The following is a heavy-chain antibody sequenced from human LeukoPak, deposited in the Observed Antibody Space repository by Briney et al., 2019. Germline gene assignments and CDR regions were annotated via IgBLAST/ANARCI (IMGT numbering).Heavy chain of an antibody. CDR1: GFTFNSYA. V-gene: IGHV3-23*01. D-gene: IGHD3-3*01. Sequence: PGGSLRLSCAASGFTFNSYAMSWVRQAPGKGLEWVSGSGSGGSTHYADSVKGRFTISRDNSKNTLYLQMNSLRAEDTAVYYCAKDFWSGYYPKYWGQGTLVTVSS. CDR3: AKDFWSGYYPKY. J-gene: IGHJ4*02. CDR2: SGSGGST.